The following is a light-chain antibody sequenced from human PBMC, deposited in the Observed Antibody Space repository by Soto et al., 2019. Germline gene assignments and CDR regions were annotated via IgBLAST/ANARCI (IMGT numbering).Light chain of an antibody. J-gene: IGKJ1*01. V-gene: IGKV3-20*01. CDR2: GAS. CDR3: QQYGSSSWT. CDR1: QSVRSTS. Sequence: EIGLTQSPGTLSLSPGERATLSCRASQSVRSTSLVWYQQKPGQAPRLLIYGASSRATGIPDRFSGSGSGTDFTLTISRLEPEDYAVYYCQQYGSSSWTFGQGTRVEIK.